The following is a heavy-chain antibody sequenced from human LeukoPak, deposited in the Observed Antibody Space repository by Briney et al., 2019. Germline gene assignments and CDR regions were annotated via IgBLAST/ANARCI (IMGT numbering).Heavy chain of an antibody. Sequence: SETLSLTCAVYGGSFSGYYWSWIRQPPGKGLEWIGEINHSGSTNYNPSLKSRVTISVDTSKNQFSLKLSSVTAADTAVYYCARAFLGGMTTGNFDYWGQGTLVTVSS. CDR1: GGSFSGYY. CDR2: INHSGST. CDR3: ARAFLGGMTTGNFDY. V-gene: IGHV4-34*01. D-gene: IGHD4-11*01. J-gene: IGHJ4*02.